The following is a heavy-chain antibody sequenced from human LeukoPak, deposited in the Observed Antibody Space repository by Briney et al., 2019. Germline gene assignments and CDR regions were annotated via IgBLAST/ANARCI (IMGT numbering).Heavy chain of an antibody. V-gene: IGHV4-30-2*01. J-gene: IGHJ4*02. CDR3: ARSGSASWAD. Sequence: PSETLSLTCTVSGGSISSGGYSWSWTRQPPGKGLEWIGYIYHSGSTNYNPSLKSRVTISVDTSKNQFSLNLRSVTAADTAVYYCARSGSASWADWGQGTLVTVSS. CDR2: IYHSGST. CDR1: GGSISSGGYS. D-gene: IGHD1-26*01.